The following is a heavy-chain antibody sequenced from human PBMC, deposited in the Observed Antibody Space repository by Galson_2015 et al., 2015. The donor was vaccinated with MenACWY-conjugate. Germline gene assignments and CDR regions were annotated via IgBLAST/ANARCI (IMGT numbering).Heavy chain of an antibody. Sequence: SLRLSCAASGFTFSSYWMYWVRQAPGKGLVWVAHINRDGSSTSYADSVKGRFTISRDNAKNMLYLQMNSLRAEDTAVYYRARDPERGDGYVLDYWGQGTLVTVSS. V-gene: IGHV3-74*01. D-gene: IGHD5-24*01. CDR3: ARDPERGDGYVLDY. J-gene: IGHJ4*02. CDR2: INRDGSST. CDR1: GFTFSSYW.